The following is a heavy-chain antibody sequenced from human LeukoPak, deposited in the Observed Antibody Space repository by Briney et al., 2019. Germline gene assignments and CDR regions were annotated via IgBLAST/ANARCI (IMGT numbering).Heavy chain of an antibody. CDR2: ISSSSDYI. Sequence: GSLRLSCAASGFTLHSYKMNWVRPAPGKGLEWVSSISSSSDYIYYADSVKGRFTISRDNAKNSLYLQMKSLRAEDTAVYYCAALDHGHDYWGQGTLVTVSS. CDR1: GFTLHSYK. CDR3: AALDHGHDY. V-gene: IGHV3-21*01. J-gene: IGHJ4*02.